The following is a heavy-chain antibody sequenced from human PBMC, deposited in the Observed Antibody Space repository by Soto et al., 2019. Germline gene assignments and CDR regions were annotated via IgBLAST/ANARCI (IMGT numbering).Heavy chain of an antibody. CDR2: ISSSSTNI. Sequence: GGYLRLSCAASGFTFSSYRMNWVHQAPGKGLEWVSSISSSSTNIYYADSVKGRFTISRDNAKNSLYLQMNSLRAEDTAVYYCAKSAPAAAGTGPFDYWGQGTLVTVSS. D-gene: IGHD6-13*01. J-gene: IGHJ4*02. V-gene: IGHV3-21*01. CDR1: GFTFSSYR. CDR3: AKSAPAAAGTGPFDY.